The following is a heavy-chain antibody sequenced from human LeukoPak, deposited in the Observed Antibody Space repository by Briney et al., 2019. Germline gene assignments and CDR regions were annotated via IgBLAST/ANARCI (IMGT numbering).Heavy chain of an antibody. D-gene: IGHD3-10*01. V-gene: IGHV1-18*01. CDR1: GYTFISYG. CDR3: ARDRGFGEPPDYFDY. J-gene: IGHJ4*02. CDR2: ISAYNGNT. Sequence: SVKVSCKASGYTFISYGISWVRQAPGQGLEWMGWISAYNGNTTNSQKLQGRVTMTTDTSTSTDYMEQRSLRSDDTAVYYCARDRGFGEPPDYFDYWGQGTLVTVPS.